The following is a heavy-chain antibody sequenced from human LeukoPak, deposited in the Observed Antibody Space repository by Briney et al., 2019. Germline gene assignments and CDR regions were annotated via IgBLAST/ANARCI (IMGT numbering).Heavy chain of an antibody. Sequence: GESLKTSLKGSGYRFTSYWIVGVRQIPGKGLEWIGIIYPGDSDTRYSPSFQGEVTISADKSISTAYLQWSSLKASDTAMYYCARLFGDSDRWFDPWGQGTLVTVSS. J-gene: IGHJ5*02. CDR3: ARLFGDSDRWFDP. CDR2: IYPGDSDT. CDR1: GYRFTSYW. V-gene: IGHV5-51*01. D-gene: IGHD4-17*01.